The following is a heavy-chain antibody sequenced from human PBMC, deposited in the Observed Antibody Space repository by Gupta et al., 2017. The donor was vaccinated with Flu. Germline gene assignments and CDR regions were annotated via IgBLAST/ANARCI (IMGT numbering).Heavy chain of an antibody. J-gene: IGHJ6*02. CDR3: ARGDPTGTTGYYEYGMDV. CDR1: GGSFSDSY. D-gene: IGHD2-8*02. CDR2: INHSGSI. V-gene: IGHV4-34*01. Sequence: QVHLQQWGAGLLKPSETLSLTCAVSGGSFSDSYWSWIRQPPGKGREGVAEINHSGSIIRNPSLKSRVTISVDTSKNHLSLRLISVTAADTAVYYCARGDPTGTTGYYEYGMDVWGQGTTVSVSS.